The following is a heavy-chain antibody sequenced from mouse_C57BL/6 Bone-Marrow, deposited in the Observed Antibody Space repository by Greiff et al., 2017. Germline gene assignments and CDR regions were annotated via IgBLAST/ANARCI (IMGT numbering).Heavy chain of an antibody. V-gene: IGHV1-55*01. J-gene: IGHJ4*01. D-gene: IGHD1-1*01. CDR1: GYTFTSYW. CDR3: ARHYGSSFYYAMGY. Sequence: QVQLQQPGAELVKPGASVKMSCKASGYTFTSYWITWVKQRPGQGLEWIGDIYPGSGSTNYNEKCKSKATLTVDTSSSTAYMQLSSLTSEDSAVYYCARHYGSSFYYAMGYWGQGTSVTVSS. CDR2: IYPGSGST.